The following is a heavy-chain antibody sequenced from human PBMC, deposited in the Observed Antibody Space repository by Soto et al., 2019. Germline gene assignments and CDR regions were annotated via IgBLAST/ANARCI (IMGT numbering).Heavy chain of an antibody. Sequence: PSETLSLTCAVYGGSFSGYYWSWIRQPPGKGLEWIGEIYHSGSTNYNPSLKSRVTISVDKSKNQFSLKLSSVTAADTAVYYCARVGYDILTGRVFDYWGQGTLVTVSS. V-gene: IGHV4-34*01. CDR2: IYHSGST. CDR3: ARVGYDILTGRVFDY. D-gene: IGHD3-9*01. CDR1: GGSFSGYY. J-gene: IGHJ4*02.